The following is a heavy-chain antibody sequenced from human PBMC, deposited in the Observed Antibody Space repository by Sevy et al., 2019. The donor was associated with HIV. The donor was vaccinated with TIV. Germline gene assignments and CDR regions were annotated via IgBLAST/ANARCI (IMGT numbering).Heavy chain of an antibody. J-gene: IGHJ4*02. D-gene: IGHD4-17*01. V-gene: IGHV3-53*01. CDR3: ARVTVRSFDY. CDR2: LYSGGST. Sequence: GGSLRLSCTASGFTVSSNYMSWVRQAPGKGLEWVSVLYSGGSTYYADSVKGRFTISRDNSKNTLYLQMNSLRAEDTAVYYCARVTVRSFDYWGQGTLVTVSS. CDR1: GFTVSSNY.